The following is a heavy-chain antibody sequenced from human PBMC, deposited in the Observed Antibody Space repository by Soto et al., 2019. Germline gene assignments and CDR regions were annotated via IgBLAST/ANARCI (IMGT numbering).Heavy chain of an antibody. CDR1: GGSISIGGYY. V-gene: IGHV4-31*03. D-gene: IGHD1-26*01. Sequence: TSETLSLTCTVSGGSISIGGYYWSCIRQHPGKGLDWIGYINYSGSTYDNPSLKSRVTISIDTSKNQFSLKLSSVTAPDTAVYYCCGSYCSNWFDTWGQGTLVTVSS. CDR3: CGSYCSNWFDT. CDR2: INYSGST. J-gene: IGHJ5*02.